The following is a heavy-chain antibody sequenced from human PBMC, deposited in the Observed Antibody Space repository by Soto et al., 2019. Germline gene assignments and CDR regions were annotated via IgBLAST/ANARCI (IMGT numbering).Heavy chain of an antibody. CDR1: GFTFSSLC. Sequence: EGQLVESGGGLVLPGGSLRLSCAASGFTFSSLCMSWVRQAPGKGLEWVANIKPDGSDQYSVESVKGRFTISRDNARNSLYLQMNSLRGDDTAVYYCTRAGGSYYFDFWGQGSLVTVAA. V-gene: IGHV3-7*01. D-gene: IGHD3-10*01. J-gene: IGHJ4*02. CDR3: TRAGGSYYFDF. CDR2: IKPDGSDQ.